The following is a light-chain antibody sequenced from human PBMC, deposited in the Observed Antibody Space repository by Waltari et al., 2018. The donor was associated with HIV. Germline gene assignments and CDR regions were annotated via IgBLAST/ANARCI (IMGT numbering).Light chain of an antibody. CDR2: RDS. CDR3: QVWDSSTASV. CDR1: NIGSKN. V-gene: IGLV3-9*01. Sequence: SYGLTQPLSVSVALGQTATITCGRNNIGSKNVHWYQQKPGQAHLLIIYRDSNRPSGIPERFSGSNSGNTATLTISTAQAGDEADYYCQVWDSSTASVFGTGTTVTVL. J-gene: IGLJ1*01.